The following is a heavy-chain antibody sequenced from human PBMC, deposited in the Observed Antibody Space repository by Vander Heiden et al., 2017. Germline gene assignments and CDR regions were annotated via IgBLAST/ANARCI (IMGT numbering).Heavy chain of an antibody. J-gene: IGHJ6*02. Sequence: EVQFLESGVGLVKPGGSLNLSCAAFGITFSTYALTWVRQAPGKGLDWVSTIFGGGTIVYYRESVQGRFTISRDNSKNTLFLQMNRLRVDDTAIYYCAKLEDDDCWTAMDVWGQGTTVSVFS. V-gene: IGHV3-23*01. D-gene: IGHD3-3*01. CDR1: GITFSTYA. CDR3: AKLEDDDCWTAMDV. CDR2: IFGGGTIV.